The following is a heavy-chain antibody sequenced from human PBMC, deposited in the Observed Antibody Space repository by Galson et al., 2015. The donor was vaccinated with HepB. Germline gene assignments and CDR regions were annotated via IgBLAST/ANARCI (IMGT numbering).Heavy chain of an antibody. D-gene: IGHD3-22*01. J-gene: IGHJ4*02. CDR1: EFTFSSYW. Sequence: SLRLSCAASEFTFSSYWMNWVRQAPGKGLEWVANIHPDGSEKYYVPSLKGRFTITRDNAKNSLSLQMNSLRAEDTAIYYCARAQRHYSDTSGYFYFDSWGQGTLVTVSS. CDR2: IHPDGSEK. V-gene: IGHV3-7*01. CDR3: ARAQRHYSDTSGYFYFDS.